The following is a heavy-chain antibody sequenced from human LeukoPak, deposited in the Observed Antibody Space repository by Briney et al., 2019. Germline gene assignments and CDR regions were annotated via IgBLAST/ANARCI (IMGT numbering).Heavy chain of an antibody. J-gene: IGHJ4*02. D-gene: IGHD2/OR15-2a*01. CDR1: GGSITSYY. CDR3: ARHIPGNPYFDY. CDR2: IYYSGTT. V-gene: IGHV4-59*08. Sequence: SETLSLTCTVSGGSITSYYWSWIRQPPGKGLEWIGYIYYSGTTNYNPPLKSRVTISVETTKNQFSLKLRSVTAADTAVYYCARHIPGNPYFDYWGQGTLVTVSS.